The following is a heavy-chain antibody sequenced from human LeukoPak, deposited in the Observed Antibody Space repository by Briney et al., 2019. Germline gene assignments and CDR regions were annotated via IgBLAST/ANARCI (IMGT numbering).Heavy chain of an antibody. CDR3: TKDLMTGFSSGWYFGY. J-gene: IGHJ4*02. D-gene: IGHD6-19*01. V-gene: IGHV3-23*01. Sequence: GGSLRLSCAASGFTFSSHSMSWVRQAPGKGLEWLAVTSGTEDSTHYADSVRGRFIISTDSSKKSLYLQMNSLRAEDTAVYYCTKDLMTGFSSGWYFGYWGLGTLVTVSS. CDR2: TSGTEDST. CDR1: GFTFSSHS.